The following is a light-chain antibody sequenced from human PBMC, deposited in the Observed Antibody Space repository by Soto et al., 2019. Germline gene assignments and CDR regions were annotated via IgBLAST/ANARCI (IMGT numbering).Light chain of an antibody. V-gene: IGKV3-20*01. J-gene: IGKJ2*01. CDR1: QNVNNNY. Sequence: VLTQSPGTLSLSPGERATLSCRASQNVNNNYLAWYQQKPGQAPRLLIRGASSRATGLPDRFSGSGSGTAFTLTISRLEPEDFAVYYCQQYGRSPGTFGQGTKLEIK. CDR3: QQYGRSPGT. CDR2: GAS.